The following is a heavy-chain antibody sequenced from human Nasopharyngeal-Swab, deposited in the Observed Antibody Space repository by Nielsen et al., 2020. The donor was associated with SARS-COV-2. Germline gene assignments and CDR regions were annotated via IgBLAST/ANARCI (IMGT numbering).Heavy chain of an antibody. V-gene: IGHV1-2*06. Sequence: ASVKVSCKASGYTFTSYDINWVRQATGQGLEWMGRINPNSGGTNYAQKFQGRVTMTRDTSISTAYMELSRLRSEDTAVYYCAWEEPALVGATFDYWGQGTLVTVSS. D-gene: IGHD1-26*01. CDR2: INPNSGGT. CDR3: AWEEPALVGATFDY. J-gene: IGHJ4*02. CDR1: GYTFTSYD.